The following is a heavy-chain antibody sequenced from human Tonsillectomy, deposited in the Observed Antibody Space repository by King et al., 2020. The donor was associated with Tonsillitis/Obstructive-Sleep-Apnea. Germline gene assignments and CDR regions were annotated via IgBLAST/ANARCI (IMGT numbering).Heavy chain of an antibody. CDR3: AKDFPLELLYDETYFDY. V-gene: IGHV3-23*04. Sequence: DVQLVESGGGLVQPGGSLRLSCAASGFTFSSYAMSWVRQAPGKGLEWVSAISGSGGSTYHADSVKGRFTISRDNSKNTLYLQMNSLRAEDTAVYYCAKDFPLELLYDETYFDYWGQGTLVTVSS. CDR1: GFTFSSYA. CDR2: ISGSGGST. D-gene: IGHD1-7*01. J-gene: IGHJ4*02.